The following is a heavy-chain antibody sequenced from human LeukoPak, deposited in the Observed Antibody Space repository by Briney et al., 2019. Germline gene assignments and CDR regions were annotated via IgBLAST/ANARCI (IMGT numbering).Heavy chain of an antibody. CDR2: IYYSGST. D-gene: IGHD5-24*01. Sequence: PSETLSLTCTVSGGSISSSSYYWGWLRQPPGKGLEWIGSIYYSGSTYYNPSLKSRVTISVDTSKNQFSLELSSVTAADTAVYYCARKVEMATYYFDYWGQGTLVTVSP. V-gene: IGHV4-39*01. CDR1: GGSISSSSYY. J-gene: IGHJ4*02. CDR3: ARKVEMATYYFDY.